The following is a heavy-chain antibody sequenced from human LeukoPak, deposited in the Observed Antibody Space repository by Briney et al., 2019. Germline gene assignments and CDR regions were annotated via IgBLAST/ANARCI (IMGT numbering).Heavy chain of an antibody. CDR1: GFTFSSYS. V-gene: IGHV3-21*01. D-gene: IGHD5-18*01. CDR3: ARDLEGDSYGDLFDY. J-gene: IGHJ4*02. Sequence: PGGSLRLSWAASGFTFSSYSMNWVPQAPGKGLEWLSSISSSSSYIYYADSVKGRFTISTDNANNSLYLQRNGLRAEDTAGYYCARDLEGDSYGDLFDYWGQGTLVTVSS. CDR2: ISSSSSYI.